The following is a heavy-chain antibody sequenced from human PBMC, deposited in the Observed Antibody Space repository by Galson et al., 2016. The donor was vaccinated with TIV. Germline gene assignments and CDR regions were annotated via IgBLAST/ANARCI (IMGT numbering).Heavy chain of an antibody. V-gene: IGHV4-59*11. J-gene: IGHJ6*02. CDR1: GGSISSRY. CDR3: ADTYGDYGYYYGMDV. Sequence: SETLSLTCTVSGGSISSRYCSWIRQPPGKGLEWIGYIYDSGSTNYNPSLKSRVTISVDTSKNQFSLKLRSVTAADTAVYYCADTYGDYGYYYGMDVWGQGTTVTVSS. CDR2: IYDSGST. D-gene: IGHD4-17*01.